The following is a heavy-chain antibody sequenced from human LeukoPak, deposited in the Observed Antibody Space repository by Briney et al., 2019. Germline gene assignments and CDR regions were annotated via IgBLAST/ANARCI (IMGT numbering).Heavy chain of an antibody. CDR3: ARVRPYGSGNYDY. CDR2: IIPIFGTA. V-gene: IGHV1-69*05. D-gene: IGHD3-10*01. J-gene: IGHJ4*02. Sequence: SVKVSCKASGGTFSSYAISWVRQAPGQGLEWMGGIIPIFGTANYAQKFQGRVTITTDESTSTAYMELSSLRSEDTAVYYCARVRPYGSGNYDYWGQGTLVTVSS. CDR1: GGTFSSYA.